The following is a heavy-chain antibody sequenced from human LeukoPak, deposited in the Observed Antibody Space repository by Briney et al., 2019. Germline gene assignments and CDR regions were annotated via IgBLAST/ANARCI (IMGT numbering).Heavy chain of an antibody. CDR1: GFTFSSYA. V-gene: IGHV3-23*01. CDR2: ISGSGGGT. CDR3: AREIVVVVAATRYYYYGMDV. Sequence: GGSLRLSCAASGFTFSSYAMSWVRQAPGKGLEWVSAISGSGGGTYYADSVKGRFTISRDNSKNTLYLQMNSLRAEDTAVYYCAREIVVVVAATRYYYYGMDVWGQGTTVTVSS. J-gene: IGHJ6*02. D-gene: IGHD2-15*01.